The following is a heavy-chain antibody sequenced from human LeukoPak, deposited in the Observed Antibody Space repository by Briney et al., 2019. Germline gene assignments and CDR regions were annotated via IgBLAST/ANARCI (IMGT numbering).Heavy chain of an antibody. CDR3: ARGPTTVTKGYYFDY. CDR1: GYTFTSYD. CDR2: MNPNSGNT. V-gene: IGHV1-8*03. J-gene: IGHJ4*02. D-gene: IGHD4-17*01. Sequence: ASVKVSCKASGYTFTSYDIDWVRQATGQGLEWMGWMNPNSGNTGYAQKFQGRVTITRNTSISTAYMELSSLRSEDTAVYYCARGPTTVTKGYYFDYWGQGTLVTVSS.